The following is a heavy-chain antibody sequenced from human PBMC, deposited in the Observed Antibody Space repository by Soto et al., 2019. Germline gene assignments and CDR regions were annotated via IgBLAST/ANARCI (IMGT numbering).Heavy chain of an antibody. CDR1: GGSISSGPYS. CDR3: ARLGGYCSSTKCYGYYGMDV. Sequence: SETLSLTCTVSGGSISSGPYSWGWIRQPPGEGLEWIGTFHYSENTYYNPSLESRVTISVDTSKNQFSLKVSSVTVADTAVYFCARLGGYCSSTKCYGYYGMDVWGQGTTVTSP. J-gene: IGHJ6*02. D-gene: IGHD2-2*01. CDR2: FHYSENT. V-gene: IGHV4-39*01.